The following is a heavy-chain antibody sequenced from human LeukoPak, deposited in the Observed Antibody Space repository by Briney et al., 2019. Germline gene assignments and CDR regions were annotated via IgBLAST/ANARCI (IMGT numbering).Heavy chain of an antibody. J-gene: IGHJ3*02. Sequence: GGSLRLSCAASGFTFSNYAMSWVRQAPGEGLEWVAVIWYDGSERYYADSVKGRFTISRDNSRNTAYLQMNSLRVEDTAVYFCARDARRAFDIWGQGTMVTVSS. CDR1: GFTFSNYA. CDR3: ARDARRAFDI. CDR2: IWYDGSER. V-gene: IGHV3-33*08.